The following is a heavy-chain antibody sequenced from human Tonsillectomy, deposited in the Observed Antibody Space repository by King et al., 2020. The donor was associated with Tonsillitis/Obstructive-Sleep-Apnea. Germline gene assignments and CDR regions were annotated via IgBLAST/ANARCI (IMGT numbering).Heavy chain of an antibody. CDR1: GASIRSSTYY. CDR2: IYNSGRT. Sequence: QLQESGPGLVKPSETLSLTCTVSGASIRSSTYYWGWIRQPPGKGLEWIGSIYNSGRTYYSPFLKSRVTISVDTSKNHFSLNLTSVTATGTAMYYCARHRPEGTVAGWFDPWGQGTLVTVSS. J-gene: IGHJ5*02. CDR3: ARHRPEGTVAGWFDP. D-gene: IGHD6-19*01. V-gene: IGHV4-39*01.